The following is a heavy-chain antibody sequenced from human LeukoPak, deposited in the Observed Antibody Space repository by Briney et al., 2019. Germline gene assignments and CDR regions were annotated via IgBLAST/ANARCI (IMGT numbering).Heavy chain of an antibody. CDR1: GLTFRNYA. Sequence: GSLRLSCAASGLTFRNYAMSWVRQAPGKGLEWVSIMSGTGDSTYYAASMKGRFTISRDNPRNTVYLQMNSLRAEDTAVYFCAKADATIGGAFDIWGQGTMVTVSS. J-gene: IGHJ3*02. CDR3: AKADATIGGAFDI. CDR2: MSGTGDST. D-gene: IGHD3-3*01. V-gene: IGHV3-23*01.